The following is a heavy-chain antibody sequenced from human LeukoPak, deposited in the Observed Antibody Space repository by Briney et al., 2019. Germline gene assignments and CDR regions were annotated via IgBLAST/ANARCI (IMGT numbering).Heavy chain of an antibody. CDR2: IIPIFGTA. CDR1: GGTFSSYA. CDR3: ARDAPTGIVGATLLDY. Sequence: ASVKVSCKASGGTFSSYAISWVRQAPGQGLEWMGGIIPIFGTANYAQKFQGRVTITADESTSTAYMELSSLRSEDTAVYYCARDAPTGIVGATLLDYWGQGTLVTVSS. D-gene: IGHD1-26*01. V-gene: IGHV1-69*13. J-gene: IGHJ4*02.